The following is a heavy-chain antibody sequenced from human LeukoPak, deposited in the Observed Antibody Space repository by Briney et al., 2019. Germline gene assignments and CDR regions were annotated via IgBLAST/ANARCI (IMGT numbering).Heavy chain of an antibody. CDR1: GFTFSTYE. CDR2: INSSSSII. CDR3: ARLKGYYYYMDV. Sequence: GGSLRLSSAASGFTFSTYEMNWVRQAPGKGLEWVSHINSSSSIIYYADSVKGRFTISRDNAKNSVYLQMNSLRGEDTAVYYCARLKGYYYYMDVWGNGTTVTISS. J-gene: IGHJ6*03. V-gene: IGHV3-48*03.